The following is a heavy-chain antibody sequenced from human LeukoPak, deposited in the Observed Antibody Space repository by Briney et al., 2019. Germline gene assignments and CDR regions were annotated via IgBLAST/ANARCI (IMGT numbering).Heavy chain of an antibody. V-gene: IGHV4-38-2*02. CDR2: IYPSGST. CDR1: GYSISSGYY. J-gene: IGHJ2*01. CDR3: ARVSGRFTWYFDL. Sequence: PSETLSLTCTVSGYSISSGYYWTWIRQPAGKGLEWIGRIYPSGSTNYNPSLKSRVTISVDTSKNQFSLKLSSVTAADTAVYYCARVSGRFTWYFDLWGRGTLVTVSS.